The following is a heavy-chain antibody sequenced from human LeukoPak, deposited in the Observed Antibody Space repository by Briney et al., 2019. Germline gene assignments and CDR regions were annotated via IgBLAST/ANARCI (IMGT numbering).Heavy chain of an antibody. CDR3: ARTAARRFDY. V-gene: IGHV1-46*01. J-gene: IGHJ4*02. Sequence: ASVKVSCKASGYTFTSYYMHWVRQAPGQGLEWMGIINPTGGSTTFAQKFQGRVTMTRDTSTSTVYMELSSLRSDDTAVYYCARTAARRFDYWGQGTLVTVSS. D-gene: IGHD6-6*01. CDR1: GYTFTSYY. CDR2: INPTGGST.